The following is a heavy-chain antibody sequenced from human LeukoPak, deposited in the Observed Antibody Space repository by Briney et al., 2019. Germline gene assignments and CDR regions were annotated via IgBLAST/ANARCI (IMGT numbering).Heavy chain of an antibody. CDR1: GGSISSGSYY. V-gene: IGHV4-61*02. J-gene: IGHJ6*04. D-gene: IGHD2-2*01. CDR2: IYTSGST. CDR3: ARGPSGEYQLLSACYYGMDV. Sequence: PSETLSLTCTVSGGSISSGSYYWSWIRQPAGKGLEWIGRIYTSGSTNYNPSLKSRVTISVDTSKNQFSLKLSSVTAADTAVYYCARGPSGEYQLLSACYYGMDVWGKGTTVTVSS.